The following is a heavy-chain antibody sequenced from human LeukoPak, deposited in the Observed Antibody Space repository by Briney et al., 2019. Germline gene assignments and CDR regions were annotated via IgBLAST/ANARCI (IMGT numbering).Heavy chain of an antibody. CDR3: ARDKAPTWFDP. Sequence: GASVKVSFKSSGYTFTCYGISWVRQAPGQGLEWMGWISAYNGNTNCAQKLQGRVTMTTDTSMSTAYMELRSLRSDDTAVYYCARDKAPTWFDPWGQGTLVTVSS. CDR2: ISAYNGNT. J-gene: IGHJ5*02. V-gene: IGHV1-18*01. CDR1: GYTFTCYG.